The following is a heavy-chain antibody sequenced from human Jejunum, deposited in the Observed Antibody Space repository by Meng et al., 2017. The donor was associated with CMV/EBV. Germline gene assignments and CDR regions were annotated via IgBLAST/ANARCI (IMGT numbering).Heavy chain of an antibody. CDR3: ARADYFGSGSFLDT. CDR2: ISYDGSKK. D-gene: IGHD3-10*01. V-gene: IGHV3-30*04. CDR1: GFTVNSYP. Sequence: GSGFTVNSYPIHWVRQAPGKGLEWVAVISYDGSKKRYADAVKGRFTISRDNSKNTVFLQQDRLRRDDSAVYYCARADYFGSGSFLDTWGQGTLVTVSS. J-gene: IGHJ5*02.